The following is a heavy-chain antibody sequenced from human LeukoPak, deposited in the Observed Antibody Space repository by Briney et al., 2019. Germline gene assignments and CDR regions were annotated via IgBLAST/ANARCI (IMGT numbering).Heavy chain of an antibody. CDR1: GYSFTDFY. V-gene: IGHV1-2*02. J-gene: IGHJ5*02. D-gene: IGHD3-9*01. CDR2: INPKIGDT. CDR3: AREAYDLLTGANWFDP. Sequence: GASVKVSCKASGYSFTDFYLHWVRQAPGQGLEWMGWINPKIGDTKFAQKFQGRVTMTRDTSSSTVYMELGRLRSDDTAVYYCAREAYDLLTGANWFDPWGQGTLVTLSS.